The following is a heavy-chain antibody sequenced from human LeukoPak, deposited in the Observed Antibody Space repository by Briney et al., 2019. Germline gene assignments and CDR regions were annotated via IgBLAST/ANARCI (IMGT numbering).Heavy chain of an antibody. CDR1: GYTFTSYG. V-gene: IGHV1-18*01. CDR3: ARAPEGRFLEWLPADYWYFDL. CDR2: ISAYNGNT. Sequence: ASVKVSCKASGYTFTSYGISWVRQAPGRGLEWMGWISAYNGNTNYAQKLQGRVTMATDTSTSTAYMELRSLRSDDTAVYYCARAPEGRFLEWLPADYWYFDLWGRGTLVTVSS. D-gene: IGHD3-3*01. J-gene: IGHJ2*01.